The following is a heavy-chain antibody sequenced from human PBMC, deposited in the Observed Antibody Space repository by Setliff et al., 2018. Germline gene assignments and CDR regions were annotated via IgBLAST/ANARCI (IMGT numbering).Heavy chain of an antibody. V-gene: IGHV3-11*04. D-gene: IGHD1-7*01. Sequence: PGGSLRLSCAASGFTFSDYYMSWVRQAPGKGLEWMSKICGGGTTIFYADSVRGRLTISRDNAKNSLYMQLSSLRAEDTAMYYCARDQFRNSGGLYSWGQGTLVTVSS. CDR3: ARDQFRNSGGLYS. CDR2: ICGGGTTI. J-gene: IGHJ5*02. CDR1: GFTFSDYY.